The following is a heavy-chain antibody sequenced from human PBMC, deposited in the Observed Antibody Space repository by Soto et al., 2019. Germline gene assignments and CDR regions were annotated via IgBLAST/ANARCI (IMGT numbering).Heavy chain of an antibody. CDR3: AKDRPSGSRPYYYGVDV. D-gene: IGHD1-26*01. Sequence: QVQLVESGGGVVQPGRSLRLSCAASGFTFSSYGMHWVRQAPGKGLEWVAVISYDGSNKYYADSVKGRFTISRDNSKNTLYLQMNSLRAEDSAVYYCAKDRPSGSRPYYYGVDVWGQGTTVTVSS. J-gene: IGHJ6*02. CDR1: GFTFSSYG. CDR2: ISYDGSNK. V-gene: IGHV3-30*18.